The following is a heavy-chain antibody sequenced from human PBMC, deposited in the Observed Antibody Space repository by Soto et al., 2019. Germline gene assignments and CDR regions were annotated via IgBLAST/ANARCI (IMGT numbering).Heavy chain of an antibody. J-gene: IGHJ3*02. Sequence: LSLTCTVSGGSISSYYWSWIRQPAGKGLEWIGRIYTSGSTNYNPSLKSRVTMSVDTSKNQFSLKLSSVTTADTAVYYCARVGKLELQGGAFDIWGQGTMVTVSS. V-gene: IGHV4-4*07. CDR1: GGSISSYY. CDR2: IYTSGST. CDR3: ARVGKLELQGGAFDI. D-gene: IGHD1-7*01.